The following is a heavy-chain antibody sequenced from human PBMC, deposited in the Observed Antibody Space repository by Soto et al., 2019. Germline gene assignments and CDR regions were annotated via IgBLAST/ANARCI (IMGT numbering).Heavy chain of an antibody. Sequence: SETLSLTCTVSGGSISSSSYYWGWIRQPPGKGLEWIGSIYYSGSTYYNPSLKSRVTISVDTSKNQFSLKLSSVTAADTAVYYCARHLGSGSYYNARRSYYYYGMDVWGQETTVTVSS. CDR1: GGSISSSSYY. CDR2: IYYSGST. D-gene: IGHD3-10*01. J-gene: IGHJ6*02. V-gene: IGHV4-39*01. CDR3: ARHLGSGSYYNARRSYYYYGMDV.